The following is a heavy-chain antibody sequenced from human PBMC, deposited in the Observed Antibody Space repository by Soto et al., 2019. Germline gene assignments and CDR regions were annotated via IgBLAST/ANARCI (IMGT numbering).Heavy chain of an antibody. CDR2: IYYSGST. CDR3: ARVPAVASTFPSLWFDP. V-gene: IGHV4-59*01. Sequence: SETLSLTCTVSGNSISSYYWSWIRQPPGKGLEWIGYIYYSGSTNYNPSLKSRVTISVDTSKNQFSLKLSSVTAADTAVYHCARVPAVASTFPSLWFDPWGQGTLVTVSS. J-gene: IGHJ5*02. D-gene: IGHD6-19*01. CDR1: GNSISSYY.